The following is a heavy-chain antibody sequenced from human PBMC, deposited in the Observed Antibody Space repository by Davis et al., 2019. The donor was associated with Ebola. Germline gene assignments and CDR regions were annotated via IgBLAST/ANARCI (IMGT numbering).Heavy chain of an antibody. CDR2: INSDGSST. Sequence: HTGGSLRLSCAASGFTLSSYWMHWVRQAPGKGLVWVSRINSDGSSTSYADSVKGRFTISRDNAKNTLYLQMNSLRVEDTAVYYCTGGSDWTFDDWGQGTLVTVSS. CDR1: GFTLSSYW. CDR3: TGGSDWTFDD. D-gene: IGHD6-19*01. J-gene: IGHJ4*02. V-gene: IGHV3-74*01.